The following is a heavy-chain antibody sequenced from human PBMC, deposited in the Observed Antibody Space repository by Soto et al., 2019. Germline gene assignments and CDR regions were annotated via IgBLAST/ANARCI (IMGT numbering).Heavy chain of an antibody. D-gene: IGHD3-10*01. J-gene: IGHJ6*03. CDR2: ISSSSSTI. V-gene: IGHV3-48*01. CDR3: ARDWMVRGSGYYYMDV. CDR1: GFTFSSYS. Sequence: GGSLRLSCAASGFTFSSYSMNWVHQAPGKGLEWVSYISSSSSTIYYADSVKGRFTISRDNAKNSLYLQMNSLRAEDTAVYYCARDWMVRGSGYYYMDVWGKGTTVTVSS.